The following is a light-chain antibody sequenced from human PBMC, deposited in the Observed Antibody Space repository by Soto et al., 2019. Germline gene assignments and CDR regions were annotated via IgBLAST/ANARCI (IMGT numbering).Light chain of an antibody. Sequence: EIVLTQSPGTLSLSPGERATLSCRASQSVSSSYLAWYQQKPGQAPRPLIYGASSRALGLPDRFSGSGSGTDFTLTISRLEPEDFAVYYCQQYGSSPWTFGQGTKVEIK. CDR1: QSVSSSY. CDR3: QQYGSSPWT. V-gene: IGKV3-20*01. CDR2: GAS. J-gene: IGKJ1*01.